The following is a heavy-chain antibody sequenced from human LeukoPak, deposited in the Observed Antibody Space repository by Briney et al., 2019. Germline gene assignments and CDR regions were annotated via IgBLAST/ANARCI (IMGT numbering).Heavy chain of an antibody. CDR2: ISGSGGST. CDR3: AKRTTHCSSTSCPDY. V-gene: IGHV3-23*01. D-gene: IGHD2-2*01. CDR1: GFTFSNYT. J-gene: IGHJ4*02. Sequence: GGSLRLSCAASGFTFSNYTMNWVRQAPGKGLEWVSAISGSGGSTYYADSVKGRFTISRDNSKNTLYLQMNSLRAEDTAVYYCAKRTTHCSSTSCPDYWGQGTLVTVSS.